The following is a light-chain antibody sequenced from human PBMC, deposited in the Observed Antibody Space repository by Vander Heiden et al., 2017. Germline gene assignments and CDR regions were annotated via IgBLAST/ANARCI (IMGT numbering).Light chain of an antibody. CDR3: QQLNSYPRT. CDR2: AAA. V-gene: IGKV1-9*01. Sequence: DIQLTQSPSFLSASVGDRVTITCRASQGISSYLAWHQQKPGKAPKLLIDAAATLESGVPSRFSGSGSGTEFTLTISSLQPEDFATYYCQQLNSYPRTFGQGTKVEIK. CDR1: QGISSY. J-gene: IGKJ1*01.